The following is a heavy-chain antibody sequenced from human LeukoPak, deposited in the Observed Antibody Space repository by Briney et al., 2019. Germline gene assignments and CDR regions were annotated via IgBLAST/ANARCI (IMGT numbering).Heavy chain of an antibody. CDR2: IKHSGST. CDR3: ARGQAYSSGWYAPRYAFDI. V-gene: IGHV4-34*01. J-gene: IGHJ3*02. Sequence: LETLSLTCAVYGGSFSGYYWSWVRQPPGKGLEWNGEIKHSGSTNYNPSLKSRITISVDTSKNQFSLKLSSVTAADTAVYYCARGQAYSSGWYAPRYAFDIWGQGTMVTVSS. D-gene: IGHD6-19*01. CDR1: GGSFSGYY.